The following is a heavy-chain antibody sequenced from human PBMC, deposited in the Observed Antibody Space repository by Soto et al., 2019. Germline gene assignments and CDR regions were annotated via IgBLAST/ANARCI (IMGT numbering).Heavy chain of an antibody. J-gene: IGHJ4*02. CDR2: ISSQTGYT. Sequence: QVQLVQSGAEVKKPGTSVKVSCKASGYTFRTFGISWLRQAPGQGPEWVGWISSQTGYTNYAQKFQGRVTMSRDTSAGTAYMELRSLGSDDTAVYYCARDQVPSGTEYQTQSYFFDHWGQGTLVTVSS. V-gene: IGHV1-18*01. CDR3: ARDQVPSGTEYQTQSYFFDH. CDR1: GYTFRTFG. D-gene: IGHD2-2*01.